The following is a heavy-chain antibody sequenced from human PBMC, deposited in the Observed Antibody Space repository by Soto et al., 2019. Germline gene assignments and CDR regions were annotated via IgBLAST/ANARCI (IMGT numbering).Heavy chain of an antibody. D-gene: IGHD3-22*01. CDR3: AKGMYYYDSSGYRLFDY. CDR2: ISVSGGTT. CDR1: LLNFRYYA. J-gene: IGHJ4*02. Sequence: PWGSPRISCAPSLLNFRYYAMNWLRQAPGKGLEWVSGISVSGGTTYYADSVKGRFTVSRDNSKNTVFLQMKSLRAEDTAVYFCAKGMYYYDSSGYRLFDYWGQGTLVTVSS. V-gene: IGHV3-23*01.